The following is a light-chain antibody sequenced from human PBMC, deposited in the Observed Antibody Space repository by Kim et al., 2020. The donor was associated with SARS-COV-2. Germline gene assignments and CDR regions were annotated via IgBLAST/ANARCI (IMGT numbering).Light chain of an antibody. CDR2: GAS. V-gene: IGKV3-15*01. CDR1: QYIVNK. CDR3: QHYNNWPYS. Sequence: SVSQGERAALSSRASQYIVNKLAWYQHKPGQAPRLLIYGASTRATDVPARFSGSGSGTEFTLTINSLQSEDFATYYCQHYNNWPYSFGQGTKLEI. J-gene: IGKJ2*03.